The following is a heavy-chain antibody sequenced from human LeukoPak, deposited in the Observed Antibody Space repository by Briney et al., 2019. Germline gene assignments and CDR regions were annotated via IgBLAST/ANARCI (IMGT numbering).Heavy chain of an antibody. Sequence: SETLSLTCTVSGGSISSYYWSWIRQPPGKGLEWIGYIYYSGSTNYNPSLKSRVTRSVDTSKNQFSLKLSSVTAADTAVYYCARGDYYGSGSYGLDYWGQGTLVTVSS. J-gene: IGHJ4*02. V-gene: IGHV4-59*01. CDR1: GGSISSYY. CDR3: ARGDYYGSGSYGLDY. D-gene: IGHD3-10*01. CDR2: IYYSGST.